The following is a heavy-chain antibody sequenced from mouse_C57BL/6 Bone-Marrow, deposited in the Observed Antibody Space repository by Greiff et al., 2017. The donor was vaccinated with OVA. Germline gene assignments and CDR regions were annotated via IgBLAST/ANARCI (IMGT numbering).Heavy chain of an antibody. D-gene: IGHD1-1*01. CDR3: AANYYGSSYEDY. J-gene: IGHJ2*01. CDR2: IDPEDGET. Sequence: EVKLMESGAELVKPGASVKLSCTASGFNIKDYYMHWVKQRTEQGLEWIGRIDPEDGETKYAPKFQGKATITADTSSNTAYLQLSSLTSEDTAVYYCAANYYGSSYEDYWGQGTTLTVSS. V-gene: IGHV14-2*01. CDR1: GFNIKDYY.